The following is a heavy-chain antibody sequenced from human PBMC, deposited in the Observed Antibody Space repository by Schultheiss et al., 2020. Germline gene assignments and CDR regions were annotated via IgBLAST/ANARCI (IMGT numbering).Heavy chain of an antibody. J-gene: IGHJ5*02. D-gene: IGHD3-3*01. CDR2: MNPNSGNT. Sequence: ASVKVSCKASGYTFTSYDINWVRQATGQGLEWMGWMNPNSGNTGYAQKFQGRVTMTTDTSTSTAYMELRSLRSDDTAVYYCARELRFLEWSKRYNWFDPWGQGTLVTVSS. CDR1: GYTFTSYD. CDR3: ARELRFLEWSKRYNWFDP. V-gene: IGHV1-8*02.